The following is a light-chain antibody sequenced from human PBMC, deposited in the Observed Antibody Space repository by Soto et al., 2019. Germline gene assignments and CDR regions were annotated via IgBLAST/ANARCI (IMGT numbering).Light chain of an antibody. CDR2: QVS. CDR3: CSYTSSSPYV. V-gene: IGLV2-14*01. J-gene: IGLJ1*01. Sequence: QSALTQPASVSGSPGQSITISCTGTSSDLGGYNFVSWYQHHPGKAPKLMIYQVSNRPSGVSNRFSGSKSDNTASLTISGLQAEDEADYYCCSYTSSSPYVFGTGTKVTVL. CDR1: SSDLGGYNF.